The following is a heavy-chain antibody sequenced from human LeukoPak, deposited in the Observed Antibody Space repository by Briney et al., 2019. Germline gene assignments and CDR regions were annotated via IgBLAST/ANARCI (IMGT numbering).Heavy chain of an antibody. CDR3: ARDTYGGNSYHYYGMDV. CDR1: GFTFSSYS. CDR2: ISSGRSTI. Sequence: GGSLRLSCAASGFTFSSYSMNWVRQAPGKGLEWVSYISSGRSTIYYADSVKGRFSISRDNAKNSLFLHISSLRDGDTAVYYCARDTYGGNSYHYYGMDVWGQGTTVTVSS. V-gene: IGHV3-48*02. J-gene: IGHJ6*02. D-gene: IGHD4-23*01.